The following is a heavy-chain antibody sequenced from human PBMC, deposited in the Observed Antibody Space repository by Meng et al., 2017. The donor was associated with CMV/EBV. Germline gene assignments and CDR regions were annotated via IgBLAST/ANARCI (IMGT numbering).Heavy chain of an antibody. CDR3: AGSEEFYHFRSGWEWYYHYGMDV. J-gene: IGHJ6*02. D-gene: IGHD3-3*01. CDR2: INPNSGGT. Sequence: ASVKVSCKASGYTFTGYYMHWVRQAPGQGLEWMGWINPNSGGTNYAQKFQGRVTMTRDTSISTAYMELSRLRSDDTAVYYCAGSEEFYHFRSGWEWYYHYGMDVWGPGTTVTVSS. CDR1: GYTFTGYY. V-gene: IGHV1-2*02.